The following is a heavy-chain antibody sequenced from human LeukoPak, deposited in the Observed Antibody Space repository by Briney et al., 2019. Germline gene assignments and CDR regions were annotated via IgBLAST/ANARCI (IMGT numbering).Heavy chain of an antibody. CDR1: GGSISSYY. CDR2: IYYSGST. J-gene: IGHJ4*02. D-gene: IGHD6-6*01. CDR3: ARGIAARHDY. Sequence: SETLSLTCTVSGGSISSYYWSWVRQPPGKEREGMGYIYYSGSTNYNPSLTSRVTISVDTSKNQFSLKLSSVTAADTAVYYCARGIAARHDYWGQGTLVTVSS. V-gene: IGHV4-59*01.